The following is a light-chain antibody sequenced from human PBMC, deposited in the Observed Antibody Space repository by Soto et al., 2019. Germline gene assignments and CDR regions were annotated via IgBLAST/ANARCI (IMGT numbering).Light chain of an antibody. CDR1: QSISTY. V-gene: IGKV1-39*01. CDR2: AAS. J-gene: IGKJ5*01. CDR3: QQSYRTPIT. Sequence: DIQMTQSPSSLSASVGDRVTITCRASQSISTYLNWYQHKPGKAPEVLIYAASNLQSGVPSRFSGSGSGTDFTLTISSLQPADSATYYCQQSYRTPITFGQGTRLEIK.